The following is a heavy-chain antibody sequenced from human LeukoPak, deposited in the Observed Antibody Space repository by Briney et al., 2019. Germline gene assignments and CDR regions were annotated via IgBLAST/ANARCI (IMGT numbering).Heavy chain of an antibody. CDR3: ARATAFGWFDP. V-gene: IGHV4-59*01. J-gene: IGHJ5*02. CDR1: GGSISSYY. CDR2: IYYSGST. Sequence: PSETLSLTCTVSGGSISSYYWSWIRQPPGKGLEWIGYIYYSGSTNYNPSLKSRVTIPVDTSKNQFSLKLSSVTAADTAVYYCARATAFGWFDPWGQGTLVTVSS. D-gene: IGHD3-10*01.